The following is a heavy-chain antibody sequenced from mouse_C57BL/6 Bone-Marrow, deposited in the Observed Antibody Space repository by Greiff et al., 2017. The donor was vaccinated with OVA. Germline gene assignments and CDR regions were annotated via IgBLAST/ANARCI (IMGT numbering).Heavy chain of an antibody. Sequence: VQLQQSGAELVRPGTSVKVSCKASGYAFTNYLIEWVKQRPGQGLEWIGVINPGSGGTNYNEKFQGKATLTADKSSSTAYMQLSSLTSEDSAVYFCARYYGSKGNYYFDYWGQGTTLTVSS. J-gene: IGHJ2*01. D-gene: IGHD1-1*01. V-gene: IGHV1-54*01. CDR3: ARYYGSKGNYYFDY. CDR2: INPGSGGT. CDR1: GYAFTNYL.